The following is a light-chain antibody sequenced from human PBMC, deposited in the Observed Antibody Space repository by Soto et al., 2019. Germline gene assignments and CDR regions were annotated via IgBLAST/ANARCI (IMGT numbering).Light chain of an antibody. Sequence: QSVLTQPASLSGSPGQSITISCIGTSSDVGGYNFVSWYQQHPGEAPKLIIFDVSHRPSGISTRFSGSKSGNTASLTISGLQAEDEADYYCSSYRIRSPPDYVFGTGTKVTVL. J-gene: IGLJ1*01. V-gene: IGLV2-14*03. CDR1: SSDVGGYNF. CDR2: DVS. CDR3: SSYRIRSPPDYV.